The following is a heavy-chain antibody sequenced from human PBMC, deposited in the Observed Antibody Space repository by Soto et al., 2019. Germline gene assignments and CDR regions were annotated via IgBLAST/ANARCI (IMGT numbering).Heavy chain of an antibody. CDR3: ARHRAVTTAYSYGMDV. J-gene: IGHJ6*02. Sequence: SETLSLTCAVSGGSISSGGYSWSWIRQPPGKGLEWIGSSYHSGTTYYNPSLKSRVTISVDTSKNQFSLKLSSVTAADTAVYYCARHRAVTTAYSYGMDVWGQGTTVTVSS. CDR1: GGSISSGGYS. CDR2: SYHSGTT. V-gene: IGHV4-30-2*03. D-gene: IGHD4-4*01.